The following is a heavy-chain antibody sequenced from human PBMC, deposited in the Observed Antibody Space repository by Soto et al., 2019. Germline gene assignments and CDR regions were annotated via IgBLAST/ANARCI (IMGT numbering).Heavy chain of an antibody. D-gene: IGHD2-2*01. CDR3: ARVGGLYCSSTSCYNWFDP. CDR2: IIPILGIA. V-gene: IGHV1-69*02. CDR1: GGTFSSYT. J-gene: IGHJ5*02. Sequence: ASVKVSCKASGGTFSSYTISWVRQAPGQGLEWMGRIIPILGIANYAQKFQGRVTITADKSTSTAYMELSSLRSEDTAVYYCARVGGLYCSSTSCYNWFDPWGQGTLVTGSS.